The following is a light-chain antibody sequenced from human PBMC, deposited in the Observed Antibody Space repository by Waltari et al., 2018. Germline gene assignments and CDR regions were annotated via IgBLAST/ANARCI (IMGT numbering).Light chain of an antibody. CDR2: RDS. CDR3: QVWDSSTVV. Sequence: YELPQPLSVAVALGQTARINVGGNNIGGKKVHWYQQKPGQAPVLVIYRDSNRPSGIPGRFSGSNSGNTATLTISRAQAGDEADYYCQVWDSSTVVFGGGTKLTVL. CDR1: NIGGKK. J-gene: IGLJ2*01. V-gene: IGLV3-9*01.